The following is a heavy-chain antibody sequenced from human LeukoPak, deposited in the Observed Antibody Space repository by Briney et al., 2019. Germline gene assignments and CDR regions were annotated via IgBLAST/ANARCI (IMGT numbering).Heavy chain of an antibody. CDR1: GGSISNKY. CDR3: ARMDYDILTGYQPIDY. V-gene: IGHV4-59*01. D-gene: IGHD3-9*01. Sequence: SETLSLTCTVSGGSISNKYWSWIRQPPGKGLEWIGDIYYSGSTNYNPSLKSRVTILVDTSKNQFSLKLSSVTAADTAVYYCARMDYDILTGYQPIDYWGQGTLVTVSS. CDR2: IYYSGST. J-gene: IGHJ4*02.